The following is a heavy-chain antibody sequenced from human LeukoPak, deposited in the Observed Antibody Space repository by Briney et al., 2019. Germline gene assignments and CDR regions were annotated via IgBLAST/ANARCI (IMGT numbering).Heavy chain of an antibody. D-gene: IGHD6-13*01. CDR2: INAGNGNT. Sequence: ASVKVSCKASGYTFTSYAMHWVRQAPGQRLEWMGWINAGNGNTKYSQKFQGRVTITRDTSASTAYMELSSLRSEDTAVYYCARGRAAAGTADYWGQGTLVTVSS. CDR3: ARGRAAAGTADY. J-gene: IGHJ4*02. V-gene: IGHV1-3*01. CDR1: GYTFTSYA.